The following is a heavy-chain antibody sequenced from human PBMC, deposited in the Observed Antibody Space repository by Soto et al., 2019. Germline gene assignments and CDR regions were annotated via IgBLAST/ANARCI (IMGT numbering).Heavy chain of an antibody. Sequence: GGSLRLSCAASGFTFSSYAMSWVRQAPGKGLEWVSAISGSGGSTYYADSVKGRFTISRDNSKNTLYLQMNSLRAEDTAVYYCAKDLLYSSSGYPDAFDIWGQGTMVTVSS. CDR2: ISGSGGST. CDR1: GFTFSSYA. CDR3: AKDLLYSSSGYPDAFDI. D-gene: IGHD6-13*01. J-gene: IGHJ3*02. V-gene: IGHV3-23*01.